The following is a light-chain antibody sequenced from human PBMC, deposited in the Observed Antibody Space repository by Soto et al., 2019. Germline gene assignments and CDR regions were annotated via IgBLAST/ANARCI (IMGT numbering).Light chain of an antibody. CDR2: AVS. V-gene: IGKV3-20*01. Sequence: DIVLTQSPGTLSLSPGESAALSCRASQSVTSDYLVWYRQKPGQAPRLLIYAVSSRAAGIPDSFSGSGSGTDFTLTITRLEPEDSAVYYCQQHSSSPWTFGQGTRVEV. CDR3: QQHSSSPWT. J-gene: IGKJ1*01. CDR1: QSVTSDY.